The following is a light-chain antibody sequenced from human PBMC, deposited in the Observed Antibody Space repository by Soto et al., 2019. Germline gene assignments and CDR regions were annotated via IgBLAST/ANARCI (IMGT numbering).Light chain of an antibody. V-gene: IGKV1-39*01. Sequence: DIQMTQPPSSLSASVVDRVTITCRASQTISPYLNGYQQKPGKAPNLLIYAASSLQSVVTSRFSGSGSGTDFTLTISTVQPEDSATYFCQQSYNTPWTFGQGTKVQIK. CDR2: AAS. CDR1: QTISPY. CDR3: QQSYNTPWT. J-gene: IGKJ1*01.